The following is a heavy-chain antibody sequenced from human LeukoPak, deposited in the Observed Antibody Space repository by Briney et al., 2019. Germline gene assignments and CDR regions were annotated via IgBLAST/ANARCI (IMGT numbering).Heavy chain of an antibody. V-gene: IGHV3-21*01. J-gene: IGHJ4*02. CDR2: ISRTSSYI. CDR1: GFTFSSYN. CDR3: ARVLETDCSGGSCYSGLDF. D-gene: IGHD2-15*01. Sequence: PGGSLRLSCAASGFTFSSYNMNWVRQAPGKGLEWVSSISRTSSYIYYADSVKGRFTISRDNAQNSLYLQMNSLRVEDTAVYYCARVLETDCSGGSCYSGLDFWGQGTLVTVYS.